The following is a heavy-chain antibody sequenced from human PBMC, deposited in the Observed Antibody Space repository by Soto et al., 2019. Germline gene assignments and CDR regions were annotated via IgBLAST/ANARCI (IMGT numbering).Heavy chain of an antibody. CDR3: AHRVKAGPEVGSPIFDF. D-gene: IGHD3-10*01. Sequence: QITLRESGPTLVKPTETLTLTCSFSGFSLSTRGGGVAWIRQPPGKALEWLTLLYWSETIYYSPSLKTRLTITKDTSKNLVVLKMTNMDPVDTATYFCAHRVKAGPEVGSPIFDFWGPGILVTVSS. CDR2: LYWSETI. J-gene: IGHJ4*02. V-gene: IGHV2-5*01. CDR1: GFSLSTRGGG.